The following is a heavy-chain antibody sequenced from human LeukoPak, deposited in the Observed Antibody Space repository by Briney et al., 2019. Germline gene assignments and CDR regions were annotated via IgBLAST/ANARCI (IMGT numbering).Heavy chain of an antibody. CDR1: GFTFSTYA. CDR3: AKGDPLSDY. D-gene: IGHD2-21*02. Sequence: GGSLRLSCAASGFTFSTYAMSWVRQAPGKGLEWVSTISGSGGGTYFADSVKGRFTISRDNSKNTLYLQMNSLRAEDTAVYYCAKGDPLSDYWGQGTLVTVSS. J-gene: IGHJ4*02. CDR2: ISGSGGGT. V-gene: IGHV3-23*01.